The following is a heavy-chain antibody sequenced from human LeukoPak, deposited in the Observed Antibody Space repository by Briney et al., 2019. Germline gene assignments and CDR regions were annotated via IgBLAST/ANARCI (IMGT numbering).Heavy chain of an antibody. CDR3: ARGGYYGSGNDFRFDP. J-gene: IGHJ5*02. V-gene: IGHV4-59*07. Sequence: SDTLSLTCTGSGGSISSYYWSWIRQSPGKGLEGIGYIHYTGSTNYNPSLKSRVTISVETSKNQFSLKLKSVTAADTAVYYCARGGYYGSGNDFRFDPWGQGTLVTVSS. CDR1: GGSISSYY. D-gene: IGHD3-10*01. CDR2: IHYTGST.